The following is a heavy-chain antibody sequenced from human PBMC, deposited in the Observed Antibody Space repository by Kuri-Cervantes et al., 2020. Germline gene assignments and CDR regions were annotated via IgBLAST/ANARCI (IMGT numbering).Heavy chain of an antibody. V-gene: IGHV1-8*02. CDR2: MNPNSGNT. CDR3: ARDGSGWWGADAFDI. Sequence: ASVKVSCKASGGTFSSYAISWVRQATGQGLEWMGWMNPNSGNTGYAQKFQGRVTMTRNTSISTAYMELSSLRSEDTAVYYCARDGSGWWGADAFDIWGQGTMVTVSS. CDR1: GGTFSSYA. J-gene: IGHJ3*02. D-gene: IGHD6-19*01.